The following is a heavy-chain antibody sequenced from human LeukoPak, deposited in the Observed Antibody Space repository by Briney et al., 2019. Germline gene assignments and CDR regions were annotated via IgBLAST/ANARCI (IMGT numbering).Heavy chain of an antibody. Sequence: GGSLRLSCAASGFTFSSYAMHWVRQAPGKGLEWVAVISYDGSNKYYADSVKGRFTISRDNSKNTLYLQMNSLRAEDTAVYYCARDLAALRRQLGQSYWGQGTLVTVSS. CDR2: ISYDGSNK. V-gene: IGHV3-30-3*01. CDR1: GFTFSSYA. CDR3: ARDLAALRRQLGQSY. D-gene: IGHD6-13*01. J-gene: IGHJ4*02.